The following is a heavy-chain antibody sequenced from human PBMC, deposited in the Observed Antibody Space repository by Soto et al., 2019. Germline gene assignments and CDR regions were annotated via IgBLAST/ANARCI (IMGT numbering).Heavy chain of an antibody. D-gene: IGHD3-3*01. CDR2: ISYDGSNK. V-gene: IGHV3-30-3*01. J-gene: IGHJ6*02. Sequence: PGGSLRLSCAASGFTFSSYAMHWVRQAPGRGLEWVAVISYDGSNKYYADSVKGRFTISRDNSKNTLYLQMNSLRAEDTAVYYCARVYLTRGGDFWSGKSKPPRPYCYGMDVWGQGTTVTVSS. CDR1: GFTFSSYA. CDR3: ARVYLTRGGDFWSGKSKPPRPYCYGMDV.